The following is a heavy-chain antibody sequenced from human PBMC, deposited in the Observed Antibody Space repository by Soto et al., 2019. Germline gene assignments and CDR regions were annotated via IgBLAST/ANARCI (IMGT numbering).Heavy chain of an antibody. Sequence: ASVKVSCNASGYIFSSYGISWVRQAPGQGLEWMGWVSAYNGNTNYAQKLQGRVTMTTDTSTSTAYMELRSLRSDDTAVYYCARDPPPPDYWGQGTLVTVSS. CDR2: VSAYNGNT. V-gene: IGHV1-18*01. CDR1: GYIFSSYG. J-gene: IGHJ4*02. CDR3: ARDPPPPDY.